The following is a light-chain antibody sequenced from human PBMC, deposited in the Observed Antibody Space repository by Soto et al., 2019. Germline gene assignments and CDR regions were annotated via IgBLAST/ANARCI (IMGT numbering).Light chain of an antibody. CDR3: QQYTFLRT. CDR1: QSVSNN. J-gene: IGKJ2*01. CDR2: DAS. Sequence: EVVMTQSPATLSVSPGERATLSCRASQSVSNNLAWYQQKPGQAPRLLIYDASTRATGIPARFSGSGSGTEFTLTISSLQSEDFPVYYCQQYTFLRTFGQGTKLEIK. V-gene: IGKV3-15*01.